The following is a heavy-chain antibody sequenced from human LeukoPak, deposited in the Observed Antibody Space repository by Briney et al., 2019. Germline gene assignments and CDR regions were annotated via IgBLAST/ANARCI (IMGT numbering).Heavy chain of an antibody. Sequence: GGSLRLSCAASGITFSYYWMSWVRQAPGTGLEWVANIKQDGTVQYYLDSVRGRFTISRDNGKNSLYLQMNKLGADDTAVYYCARASSRGGYCKSTSCSYFFDSWGQGTLVTVSS. CDR2: IKQDGTVQ. CDR3: ARASSRGGYCKSTSCSYFFDS. D-gene: IGHD2-2*01. V-gene: IGHV3-7*01. CDR1: GITFSYYW. J-gene: IGHJ4*02.